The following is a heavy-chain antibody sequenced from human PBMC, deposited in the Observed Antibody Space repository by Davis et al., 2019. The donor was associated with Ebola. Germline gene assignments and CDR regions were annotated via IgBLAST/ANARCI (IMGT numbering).Heavy chain of an antibody. V-gene: IGHV4-30-2*01. Sequence: TLSLTCTVSGGSISSGGYYWSWIRQPPGKGLEWIGYIYHSGSTYYNPSLKSRVTISVDRSKNQFSLKLSSVTAADTAVYYCARDYYYYGMDVWGQGTTVTVSS. J-gene: IGHJ6*02. CDR3: ARDYYYYGMDV. CDR1: GGSISSGGYY. CDR2: IYHSGST.